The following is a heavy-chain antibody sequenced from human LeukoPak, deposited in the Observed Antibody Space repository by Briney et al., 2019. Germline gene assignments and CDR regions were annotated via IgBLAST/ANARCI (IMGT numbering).Heavy chain of an antibody. CDR3: ATDFYRGRQFDY. D-gene: IGHD2/OR15-2a*01. CDR2: FDPEDVET. Sequence: ASVKVSCKVSRNTFTDLSMNWVRQAPGKGLEWMGGFDPEDVETIYAQKFQGRVTMTEDTSTETAYMELTSLRPEDTAVYYCATDFYRGRQFDYWGQGTLVTVSS. CDR1: RNTFTDLS. J-gene: IGHJ4*02. V-gene: IGHV1-24*01.